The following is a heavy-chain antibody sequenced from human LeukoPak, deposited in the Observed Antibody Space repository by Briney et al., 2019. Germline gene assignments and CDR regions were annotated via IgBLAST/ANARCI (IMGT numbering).Heavy chain of an antibody. Sequence: PGGSLRLSCAASEFTFNNNGMHWVRQAPGKGLEWVAFIRYDGIYKYYADSVKGRFTIFRDKSKTTLFLQMDSLRAEDTAVYYCARESSTWYEYDYWGQGTLVIVSS. CDR1: EFTFNNNG. V-gene: IGHV3-30*02. CDR3: ARESSTWYEYDY. CDR2: IRYDGIYK. D-gene: IGHD6-13*01. J-gene: IGHJ4*02.